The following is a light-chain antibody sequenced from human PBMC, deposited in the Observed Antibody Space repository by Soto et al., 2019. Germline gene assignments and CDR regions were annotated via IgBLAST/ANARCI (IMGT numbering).Light chain of an antibody. V-gene: IGKV3-11*01. CDR1: QRVSSY. J-gene: IGKJ5*01. Sequence: IVLSQSPAALSLSPRDRATLSCRASQRVSSYLARYQQKPGQAPRVLIYDASNGATGIPARFSGSGSGTDFTLTISTLEPEDFAVYYCQQRSNWPITVGQGTRLEIK. CDR2: DAS. CDR3: QQRSNWPIT.